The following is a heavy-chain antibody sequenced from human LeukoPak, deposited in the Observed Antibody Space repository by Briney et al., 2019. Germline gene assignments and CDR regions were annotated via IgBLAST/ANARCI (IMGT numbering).Heavy chain of an antibody. Sequence: PSETLSLTCTVSGGSISSGSYYWSWIRQPPGKGLEWIGYIYYSGSTNYNPSLKSRVTISVDTSKKQVSLKLSSVTAADTAVYYCARGGLPGPYFDFWGQGTLVTVSS. D-gene: IGHD5-18*01. CDR3: ARGGLPGPYFDF. J-gene: IGHJ4*02. CDR2: IYYSGST. CDR1: GGSISSGSYY. V-gene: IGHV4-61*01.